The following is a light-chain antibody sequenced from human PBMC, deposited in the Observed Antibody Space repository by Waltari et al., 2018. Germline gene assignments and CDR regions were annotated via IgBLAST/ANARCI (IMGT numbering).Light chain of an antibody. CDR2: DVS. J-gene: IGLJ6*01. CDR3: CSYAGTYTFV. Sequence: QSALTQPRSVSGSPGQSVTISCTGTSSDVGDYDFVPWYQQYPGKAPKLMIYDVSKRPSGAPVRFSGSKSGNTASLTISGLQAEDEADYYCCSYAGTYTFVFGSGTKVTVL. V-gene: IGLV2-11*01. CDR1: SSDVGDYDF.